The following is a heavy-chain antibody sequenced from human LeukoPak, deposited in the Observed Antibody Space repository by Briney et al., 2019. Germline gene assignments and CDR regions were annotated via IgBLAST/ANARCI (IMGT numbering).Heavy chain of an antibody. Sequence: PSETLSLTCAVYGGSFSGYYWSWIRQPPGKGLEWIGEINHSGSTNYNPSLKSRVTISVDTSKNQFSLKLSSVTAADTAVYYCARSMVRGVILIWFDPWGQGTLVTVSS. CDR1: GGSFSGYY. V-gene: IGHV4-34*01. CDR3: ARSMVRGVILIWFDP. D-gene: IGHD3-10*01. CDR2: INHSGST. J-gene: IGHJ5*02.